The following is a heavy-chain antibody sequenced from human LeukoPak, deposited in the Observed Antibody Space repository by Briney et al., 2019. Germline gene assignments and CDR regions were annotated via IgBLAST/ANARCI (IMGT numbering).Heavy chain of an antibody. V-gene: IGHV3-7*01. CDR3: VQQLVLADGMDV. CDR2: IKQDGSEK. Sequence: GGSLRLSRAASGFTFSSYWMSWVRQAPGKGLEWVANIKQDGSEKYYVDSVKGRFTISRDNAKNSLYLQMNSLRAEDTAVYYCVQQLVLADGMDVWGQGTTVTVSS. CDR1: GFTFSSYW. D-gene: IGHD6-13*01. J-gene: IGHJ6*02.